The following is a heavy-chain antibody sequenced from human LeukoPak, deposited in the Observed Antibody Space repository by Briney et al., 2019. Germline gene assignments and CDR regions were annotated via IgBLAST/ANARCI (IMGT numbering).Heavy chain of an antibody. V-gene: IGHV3-48*01. D-gene: IGHD3-22*01. Sequence: GGSLRLSCAASGFTFSSYSMNWVRQAPGKGLEWVSYISSSSSTIYYADPVKGRFTISRDNAKNSLYLQMNSLRAEDTAVYYCARIATKSDYYDSSVDDAFDIWGQGTMVTVSS. CDR1: GFTFSSYS. CDR3: ARIATKSDYYDSSVDDAFDI. J-gene: IGHJ3*02. CDR2: ISSSSSTI.